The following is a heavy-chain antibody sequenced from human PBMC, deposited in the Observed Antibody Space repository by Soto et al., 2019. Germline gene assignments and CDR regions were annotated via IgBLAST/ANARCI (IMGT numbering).Heavy chain of an antibody. Sequence: SETLSLTCTAAGGSSSSSTYSWGWIRQPPGKGLEWIGSMHYSGATYYNPSLKSRVSISVDTSKNQFSLKLSSVTAADTAVYYCARSYYDILTGYFPLHFDYWGQGTLVTVSS. CDR3: ARSYYDILTGYFPLHFDY. CDR2: MHYSGAT. V-gene: IGHV4-39*07. J-gene: IGHJ4*02. CDR1: GGSSSSSTYS. D-gene: IGHD3-9*01.